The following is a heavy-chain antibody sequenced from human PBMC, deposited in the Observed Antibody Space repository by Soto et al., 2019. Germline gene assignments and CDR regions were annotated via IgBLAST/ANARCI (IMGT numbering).Heavy chain of an antibody. CDR2: ISAYNGNT. D-gene: IGHD3-10*01. J-gene: IGHJ4*02. CDR1: GYTFTGYY. V-gene: IGHV1-18*04. Sequence: GASVKVSCKASGYTFTGYYMHWVRQAPGQGLEWMGWISAYNGNTNYAQKLQGRVTMTTDTSTSTAYMELRSLRSDDTAVYYCAREGYYGSGSYTDYWGQGTLVTVSS. CDR3: AREGYYGSGSYTDY.